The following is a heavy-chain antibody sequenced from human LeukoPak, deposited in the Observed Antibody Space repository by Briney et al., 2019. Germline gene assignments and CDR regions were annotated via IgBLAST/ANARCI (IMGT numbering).Heavy chain of an antibody. Sequence: SETLSLTCTVSGGSISSSSYYWGWIRQPPGTGLEWIGSIYYSGSTYYNPSLKSRVTISVDTSKNQFSLKLSSVTAADTAVYYCASVVAGYFDLWGRGTLVTVSS. CDR3: ASVVAGYFDL. J-gene: IGHJ2*01. D-gene: IGHD2-15*01. CDR2: IYYSGST. V-gene: IGHV4-39*01. CDR1: GGSISSSSYY.